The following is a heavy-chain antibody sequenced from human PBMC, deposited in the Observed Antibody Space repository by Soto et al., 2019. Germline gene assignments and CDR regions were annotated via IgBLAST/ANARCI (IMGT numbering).Heavy chain of an antibody. D-gene: IGHD2-15*01. V-gene: IGHV3-23*01. CDR1: GFTFSNYA. CDR2: IVGSGDST. CDR3: AKAVAGHCFDS. J-gene: IGHJ4*02. Sequence: EVQLLESGGGLVQPGGSLRLSCGASGFTFSNYAMTWVRQAPGKGLEWVSLIVGSGDSTYYADSVKGRFTISRDNSKNTLFLLMNSLRAEDTAVYYCAKAVAGHCFDSWGQGSLVTVSS.